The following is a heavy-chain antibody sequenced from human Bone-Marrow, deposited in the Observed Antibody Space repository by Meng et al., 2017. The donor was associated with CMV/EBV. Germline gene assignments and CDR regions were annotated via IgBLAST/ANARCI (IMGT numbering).Heavy chain of an antibody. CDR2: IYHSGST. CDR3: AREGIPFHYHDYGMDV. CDR1: GYSISSGYY. D-gene: IGHD2-21*01. J-gene: IGHJ6*02. V-gene: IGHV4-38-2*02. Sequence: GSLRLSCTVSGYSISSGYYWGWIRQPPGKGLEWIGSIYHSGSTYYYPSLKSRVTISVDTSKNQFSLKLSSVTAADTAVYYCAREGIPFHYHDYGMDVWGQGTTVTVSS.